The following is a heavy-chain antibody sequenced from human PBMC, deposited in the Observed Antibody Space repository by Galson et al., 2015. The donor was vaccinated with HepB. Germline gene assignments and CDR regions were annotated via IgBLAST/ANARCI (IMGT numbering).Heavy chain of an antibody. D-gene: IGHD1-26*01. J-gene: IGHJ5*02. Sequence: SETLSLTCTVSGGSIRSSYWNWIRQAPGKGLEWIGYIYEGGTPNYNPSLKSRVTISVDTSKKQFSLKLSSVTAADTAVYYCARGIRIVEATTRVWFDPWGQGTLVTGSS. V-gene: IGHV4-59*01. CDR3: ARGIRIVEATTRVWFDP. CDR2: IYEGGTP. CDR1: GGSIRSSY.